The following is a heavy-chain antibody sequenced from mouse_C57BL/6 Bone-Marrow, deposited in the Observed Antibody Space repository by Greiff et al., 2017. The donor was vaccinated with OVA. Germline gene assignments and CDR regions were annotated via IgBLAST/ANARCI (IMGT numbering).Heavy chain of an antibody. V-gene: IGHV1-81*01. CDR3: AMGGSQKVYDYSFDY. Sequence: VQLQQSGAELARPGASVKLSCKASGYTFTSYGISWVKQRTGQGLEWIGEIYPRSGNTYYNEKFKGKATLTADKSSSTAYMELRSLTSEDSAVYFCAMGGSQKVYDYSFDYWGQGTTLTVSS. J-gene: IGHJ2*01. D-gene: IGHD2-3*01. CDR1: GYTFTSYG. CDR2: IYPRSGNT.